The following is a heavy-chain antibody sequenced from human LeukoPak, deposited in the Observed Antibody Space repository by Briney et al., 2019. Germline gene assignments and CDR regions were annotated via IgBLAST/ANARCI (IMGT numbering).Heavy chain of an antibody. Sequence: GGSLRLSCAASRFTFGSSAMSWVRQAPGKGPEWVSTFSRSGPDTYYADSVKGRFTISRDNSKNTLYLQMNSLRAEDTAVYYCAKGSLGSWYYFDYWGQGTLVTVSS. CDR2: FSRSGPDT. CDR3: AKGSLGSWYYFDY. D-gene: IGHD6-13*01. J-gene: IGHJ4*02. V-gene: IGHV3-23*01. CDR1: RFTFGSSA.